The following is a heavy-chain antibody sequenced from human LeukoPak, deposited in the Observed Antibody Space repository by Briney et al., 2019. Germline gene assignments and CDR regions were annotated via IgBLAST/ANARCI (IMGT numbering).Heavy chain of an antibody. D-gene: IGHD2-15*01. CDR3: ARDHHPSLVAEANWFDP. CDR1: GFTFSSYW. V-gene: IGHV3-7*01. Sequence: GGSLRLSCAASGFTFSSYWMSWVRQAPGKGLEWVANIKQDGSEKYYVDSVKGRFTISRDNAKNSLYLQMNSLRAEDTAVYYCARDHHPSLVAEANWFDPWGQGTLVTVSS. CDR2: IKQDGSEK. J-gene: IGHJ5*02.